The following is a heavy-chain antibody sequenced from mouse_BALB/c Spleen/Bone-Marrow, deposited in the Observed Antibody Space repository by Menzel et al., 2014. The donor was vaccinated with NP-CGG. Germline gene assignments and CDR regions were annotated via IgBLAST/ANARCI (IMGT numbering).Heavy chain of an antibody. CDR2: IRNKANGYTT. Sequence: EVKLVESGGGLVQPGGSLRLSCETSGFTFTDYYMNWVRQPPGKALEWLGFIRNKANGYTTEYSASVKARFTISRDNSQSILYLQMNTLRAEDSATYYCARDIGRLLFDYWGQGTTLTVSS. V-gene: IGHV7-3*02. CDR1: GFTFTDYY. J-gene: IGHJ2*01. D-gene: IGHD1-2*01. CDR3: ARDIGRLLFDY.